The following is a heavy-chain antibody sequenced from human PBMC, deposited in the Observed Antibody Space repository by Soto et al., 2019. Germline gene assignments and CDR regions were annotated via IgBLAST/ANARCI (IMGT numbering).Heavy chain of an antibody. Sequence: PGGSLRLSCAASGFTFSSYAMSWVRQAPGKGLEWVSAISGSGGSTYYADSVKGRFTISRDNSKNTLYLQMNSLRAEDTAVYYCAKELVITYQLLWSHDYWGQGTLVTVSS. D-gene: IGHD2-2*01. V-gene: IGHV3-23*01. CDR1: GFTFSSYA. J-gene: IGHJ4*02. CDR2: ISGSGGST. CDR3: AKELVITYQLLWSHDY.